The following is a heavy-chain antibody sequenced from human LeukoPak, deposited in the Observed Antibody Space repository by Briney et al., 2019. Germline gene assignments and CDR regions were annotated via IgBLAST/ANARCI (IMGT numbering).Heavy chain of an antibody. CDR2: ISHDGSNT. Sequence: PGGSLRLSCAASGFTFSNHAMHWVRQAPGKGLKWVAVISHDGSNTYYGDSVKGRFTISRDNSKKTLYLQVNSLRAEDTAVYFCAKELTTERTPGVDSWGQGTLVTVSS. J-gene: IGHJ4*02. V-gene: IGHV3-30-3*01. D-gene: IGHD4-17*01. CDR3: AKELTTERTPGVDS. CDR1: GFTFSNHA.